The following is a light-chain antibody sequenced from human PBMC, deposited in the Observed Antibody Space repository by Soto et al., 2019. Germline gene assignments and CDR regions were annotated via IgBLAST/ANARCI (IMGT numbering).Light chain of an antibody. V-gene: IGKV4-1*01. CDR2: WAS. J-gene: IGKJ4*01. CDR1: QRVLYSSNNKNY. CDR3: QQYYSTPLT. Sequence: DILMTQSPDSLAVSLGERATINCKCSQRVLYSSNNKNYLVWYQQKPGQPPKLLIYWASTRESGVPDRFSGSGSGTDFTLTISSLQAEDVAVYYCQQYYSTPLTFGGGTKVDI.